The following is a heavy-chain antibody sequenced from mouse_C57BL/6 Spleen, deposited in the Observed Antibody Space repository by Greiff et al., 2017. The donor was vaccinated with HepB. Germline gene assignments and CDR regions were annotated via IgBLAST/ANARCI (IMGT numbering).Heavy chain of an antibody. CDR1: GYTFTDYE. CDR3: TRSRGFGYYYAMDY. Sequence: QVQLQQSGAELVRPGASVTLSCKASGYTFTDYEMHWVKQTPVHGLEWIGAIDPETGGTAYNQKFKGKAILTADKSSSTAYMELRSLTSEDSAVYYCTRSRGFGYYYAMDYWGQGTSVTVSS. V-gene: IGHV1-15*01. J-gene: IGHJ4*01. CDR2: IDPETGGT.